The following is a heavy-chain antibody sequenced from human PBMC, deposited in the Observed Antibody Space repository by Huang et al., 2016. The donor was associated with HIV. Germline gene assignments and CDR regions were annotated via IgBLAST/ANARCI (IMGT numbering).Heavy chain of an antibody. CDR3: AKGGSAAAVLDF. CDR2: ISYDAKTK. J-gene: IGHJ4*02. D-gene: IGHD6-13*01. CDR1: GFTFSSYG. Sequence: QVQLVESGGGVVQPGRSLRISCAASGFTFSSYGLHWGRQAPGKGRGWEAVISYDAKTKYYADAVKGRFSISRDNSKTTVYRQLNSLRLEDTAVYYCAKGGSAAAVLDFWGQGTLVTVSS. V-gene: IGHV3-30*18.